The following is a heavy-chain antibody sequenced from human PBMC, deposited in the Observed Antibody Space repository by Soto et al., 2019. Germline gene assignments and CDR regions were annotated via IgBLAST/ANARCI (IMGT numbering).Heavy chain of an antibody. CDR3: ASPLKVVPAAMPYYYYGMDV. D-gene: IGHD2-2*01. CDR2: IIPIFGTA. J-gene: IGHJ6*02. Sequence: QVQLVQSGAEVKKPGSSVKVSCKASGGTFSSYAISWVRQAPGQGLEWMGGIIPIFGTANYAQKFQGRVTITADESTSTAYMELSSLRSEDTAVYYCASPLKVVPAAMPYYYYGMDVWGQVTTVTVSS. CDR1: GGTFSSYA. V-gene: IGHV1-69*01.